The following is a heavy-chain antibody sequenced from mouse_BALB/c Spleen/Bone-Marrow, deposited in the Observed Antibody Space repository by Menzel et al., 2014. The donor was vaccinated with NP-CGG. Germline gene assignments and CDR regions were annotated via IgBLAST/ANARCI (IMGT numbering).Heavy chain of an antibody. J-gene: IGHJ2*01. D-gene: IGHD1-1*01. CDR3: ARGSSYSDY. V-gene: IGHV5-4*02. Sequence: DVKLQESGGGLVKPGGSLKLSCAASGFTFSDYYMYWVRQTPEKRLEWVATISDGGSYTYYPDSVKGRFTISRDNAKNNLYLQMSSLKSEDTAMYYCARGSSYSDYWGQGTTLTVSS. CDR1: GFTFSDYY. CDR2: ISDGGSYT.